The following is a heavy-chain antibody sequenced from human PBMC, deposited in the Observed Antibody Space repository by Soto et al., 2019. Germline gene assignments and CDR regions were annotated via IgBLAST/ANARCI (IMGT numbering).Heavy chain of an antibody. J-gene: IGHJ6*02. Sequence: EVQLVESGGGLVQPGGSLRLSCAASGFTFSSYAMHWVRQAPGKGLEYVSAISSKGGSKYYANSVKGRFTISSDISKHTLYLQMGSLRDEDMAVYYCARDKGGYCTTTRCYYYYGMDVWGQGTTVTVSS. D-gene: IGHD2-2*01. CDR2: ISSKGGSK. CDR3: ARDKGGYCTTTRCYYYYGMDV. V-gene: IGHV3-64*01. CDR1: GFTFSSYA.